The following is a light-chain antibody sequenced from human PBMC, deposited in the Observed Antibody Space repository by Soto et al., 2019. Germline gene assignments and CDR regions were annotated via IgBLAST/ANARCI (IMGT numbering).Light chain of an antibody. Sequence: QSALTQPPSVSAAPGQKVTISCSGSGSNIGNNYVSWYQQHPGAAPKLLIFDNNKRPIGIPDRFSGSKSGTSATLGITGLQTGDEADYYCGTWDSSLSAGVFGTGTKVTVL. CDR2: DNN. CDR1: GSNIGNNY. V-gene: IGLV1-51*01. CDR3: GTWDSSLSAGV. J-gene: IGLJ1*01.